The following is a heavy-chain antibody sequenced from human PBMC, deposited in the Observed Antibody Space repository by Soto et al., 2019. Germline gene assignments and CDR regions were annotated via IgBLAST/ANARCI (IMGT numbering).Heavy chain of an antibody. CDR1: GFTFSTYS. Sequence: GGSLRLSCAASGFTFSTYSMNWVRQAPGKGREWVSSISGSGNYTHYADFLRGRFTISRDNAKTSLYLQMNSLRAEDTAVYYCAREGINNYNEYYFDSWGQGTVVTVSS. J-gene: IGHJ4*02. CDR3: AREGINNYNEYYFDS. V-gene: IGHV3-21*01. CDR2: ISGSGNYT. D-gene: IGHD4-4*01.